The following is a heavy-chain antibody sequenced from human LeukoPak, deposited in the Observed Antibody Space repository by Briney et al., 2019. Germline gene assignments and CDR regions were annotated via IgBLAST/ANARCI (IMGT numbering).Heavy chain of an antibody. Sequence: GGSLRLSCAAPGFTVSSNYMSWVRQAPRRGLEWVSVIYSGGSTYYADSVKGRFTISRDNSKNTLFLQMNSLRAGDTAVYYCARGTVTMVDYWGQGTLVTVSS. CDR2: IYSGGST. CDR1: GFTVSSNY. D-gene: IGHD3-10*01. CDR3: ARGTVTMVDY. V-gene: IGHV3-66*01. J-gene: IGHJ4*02.